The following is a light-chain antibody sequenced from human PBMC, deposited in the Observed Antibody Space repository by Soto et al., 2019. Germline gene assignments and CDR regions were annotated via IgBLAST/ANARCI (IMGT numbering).Light chain of an antibody. CDR2: DVS. CDR1: SSDVGAYNY. J-gene: IGLJ1*01. Sequence: LTQPASVSGSPGQSITISCAGTSSDVGAYNYVSWYQQHPGKAPKLLIYDVSNRPSGVSNRFSGSKSGNTASLTISGLQAEDEADYYCSSYASSSTPLYVFGTGTKVTVL. V-gene: IGLV2-14*01. CDR3: SSYASSSTPLYV.